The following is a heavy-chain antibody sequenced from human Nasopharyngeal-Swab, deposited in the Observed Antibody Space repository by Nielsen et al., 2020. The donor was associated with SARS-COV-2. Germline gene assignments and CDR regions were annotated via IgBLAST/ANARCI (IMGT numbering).Heavy chain of an antibody. V-gene: IGHV3-30*18. CDR3: AKGPYGYSYGAYYFDY. CDR1: GFTLNNHG. Sequence: GGSLRLSCAASGFTLNNHGMHWVRQAPGKGLEWVAVISYDGSNKYYADSVKGRFTISRDNSKNTLYLQMNSLRAEDTAVYYCAKGPYGYSYGAYYFDYWGQGTLVTVSS. D-gene: IGHD5-18*01. CDR2: ISYDGSNK. J-gene: IGHJ4*02.